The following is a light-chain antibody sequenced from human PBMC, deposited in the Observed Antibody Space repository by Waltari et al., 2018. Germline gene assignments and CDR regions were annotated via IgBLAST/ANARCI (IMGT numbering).Light chain of an antibody. CDR1: QTITGSW. J-gene: IGKJ4*01. V-gene: IGKV3-20*01. CDR2: GAS. CDR3: QQYDGSVVT. Sequence: LTQSPGTLSVSPGERVTVSCRASQTITGSWLTWYHQKPGRAPRLLIYGASNRAPGIPDRFSGSGSGTDFTLTISRLEPEDSAVYYCQQYDGSVVTFGGGTKVEIK.